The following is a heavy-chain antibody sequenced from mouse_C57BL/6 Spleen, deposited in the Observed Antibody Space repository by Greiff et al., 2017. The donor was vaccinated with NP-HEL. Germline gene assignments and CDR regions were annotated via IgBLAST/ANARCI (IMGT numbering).Heavy chain of an antibody. Sequence: EVQLVESGGGLVQPGGSLSLSCAASGFTFTDYYMSWVRQPPGKALEWLGFIRNKANGYTTEYSASVKGRFTISRDTSQSILYLQMNALRAEDSATYYCASLYYYGSSYGYAMDYWGQGTSVTVSS. V-gene: IGHV7-3*01. CDR3: ASLYYYGSSYGYAMDY. CDR2: IRNKANGYTT. D-gene: IGHD1-1*01. CDR1: GFTFTDYY. J-gene: IGHJ4*01.